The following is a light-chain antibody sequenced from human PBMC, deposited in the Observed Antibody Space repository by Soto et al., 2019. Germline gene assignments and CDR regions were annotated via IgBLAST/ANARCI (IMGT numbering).Light chain of an antibody. CDR1: QSISDS. CDR2: EAS. V-gene: IGKV1-5*03. Sequence: DIQMTQSPSTLSASVGDRVTITCRASQSISDSLAWYQQKPGKAPKLLIYEASSLKSGVPSRFSGSRSGKEYTLTISSLQPDDFATYYCQQYNGYWTFGQGTKVEIK. J-gene: IGKJ1*01. CDR3: QQYNGYWT.